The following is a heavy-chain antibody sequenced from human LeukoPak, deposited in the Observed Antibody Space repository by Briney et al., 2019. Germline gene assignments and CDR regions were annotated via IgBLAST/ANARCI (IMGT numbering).Heavy chain of an antibody. Sequence: SQTLSLTCAVSGGSISSGGYSWSWIRQPPGKGLEWIGYIYHSGSTYYNPSLKSRVTISVDRSKNQFSLKLSSVTAADTAVYYCARSCGGDCYFDYWGQGTLVTVSS. CDR3: ARSCGGDCYFDY. V-gene: IGHV4-30-2*01. CDR1: GGSISSGGYS. J-gene: IGHJ4*02. CDR2: IYHSGST. D-gene: IGHD2-21*02.